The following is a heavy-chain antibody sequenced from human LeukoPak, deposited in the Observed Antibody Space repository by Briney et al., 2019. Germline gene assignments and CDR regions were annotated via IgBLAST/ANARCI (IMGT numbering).Heavy chain of an antibody. CDR3: ASRLSGSPH. CDR2: ISSSGGIT. CDR1: GFIFSNYA. D-gene: IGHD1-26*01. Sequence: PGGSLRLSCSASGFIFSNYAMSWIRQAPGKGLEWVSAISSSGGITYYADSVKGRFTISRDNSQKMVFLQMNSLRVEDTAVYYCASRLSGSPHWGQGTLVSVSS. V-gene: IGHV3-23*01. J-gene: IGHJ4*02.